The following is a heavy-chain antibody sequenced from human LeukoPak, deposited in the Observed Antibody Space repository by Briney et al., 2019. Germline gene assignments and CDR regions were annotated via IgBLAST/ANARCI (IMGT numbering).Heavy chain of an antibody. CDR2: VDPEDGET. D-gene: IGHD1-26*01. V-gene: IGHV1-69-2*01. CDR3: ATAEGATTGEFDY. Sequence: ASVKVSCKVSGYTFTDYYMHWVQQAPGKGREWMGLVDPEDGETIYAEKFQGRVTITADTSTDTAYMELSSLRSEDTAVYYCATAEGATTGEFDYWGQGTLVTVSS. CDR1: GYTFTDYY. J-gene: IGHJ4*02.